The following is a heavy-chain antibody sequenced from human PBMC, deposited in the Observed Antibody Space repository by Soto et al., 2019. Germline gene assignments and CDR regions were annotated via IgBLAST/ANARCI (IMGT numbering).Heavy chain of an antibody. D-gene: IGHD3-10*01. CDR3: ARGLLWFGELYNWFDP. V-gene: IGHV1-2*02. CDR2: INPNSGGT. Sequence: QVQLVQSGAEVKKPGASVKVSCKASGYTFTGYYMHWVRQAPGQGLEWMGWINPNSGGTNDAQKFQGRVTMTRDTSISTAYMELSKLRSDDTAVYYCARGLLWFGELYNWFDPWGQGTLVTVSS. J-gene: IGHJ5*02. CDR1: GYTFTGYY.